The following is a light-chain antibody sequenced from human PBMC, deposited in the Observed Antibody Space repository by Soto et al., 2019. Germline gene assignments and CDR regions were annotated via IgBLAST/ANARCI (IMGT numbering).Light chain of an antibody. J-gene: IGLJ1*01. CDR2: EVS. CDR1: SSDVGGYNY. CDR3: SSYTSSSISPYV. V-gene: IGLV2-14*01. Sequence: QSVLTQPASVSGSPGQSITISCTGTSSDVGGYNYVSWYQQHPGKAPKLMIYEVSNRPSGVSNRFSGSKSGNTASLTISGLQAEDEADYYCSSYTSSSISPYVSGTGTKVTVL.